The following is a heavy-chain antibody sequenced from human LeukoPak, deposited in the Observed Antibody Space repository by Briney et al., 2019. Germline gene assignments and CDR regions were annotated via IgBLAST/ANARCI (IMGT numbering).Heavy chain of an antibody. CDR1: GFTFSSYW. CDR2: INSDGSNI. CDR3: ARADGDGYIYYFDY. D-gene: IGHD5-24*01. Sequence: GGSLRLSCAASGFTFSSYWMHWVRQAPGKGLVWVSRINSDGSNIGYADSVKGRFTLSRDNAKNTLYLQMNSLRAEDTAVYYCARADGDGYIYYFDYWGPGTLVTVSS. V-gene: IGHV3-74*01. J-gene: IGHJ4*02.